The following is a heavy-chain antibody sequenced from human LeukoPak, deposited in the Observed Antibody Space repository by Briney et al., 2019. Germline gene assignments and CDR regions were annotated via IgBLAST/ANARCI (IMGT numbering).Heavy chain of an antibody. CDR2: ISSSSSYI. CDR1: GFTFSSYS. Sequence: PGGSLRLSCAASGFTFSSYSMNWVRQAPGKGLEWVSSISSSSSYIYYADSVKGRFTISRDNAKNSLYLQMNSLRAEDTAVYYCARVGNMIGWLLDYFDYWGQGTLVTVSS. J-gene: IGHJ4*02. V-gene: IGHV3-21*01. CDR3: ARVGNMIGWLLDYFDY. D-gene: IGHD3-22*01.